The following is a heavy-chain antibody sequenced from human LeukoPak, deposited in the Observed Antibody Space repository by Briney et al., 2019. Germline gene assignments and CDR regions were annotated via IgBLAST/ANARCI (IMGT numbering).Heavy chain of an antibody. CDR1: GYTFTSYG. J-gene: IGHJ6*03. CDR2: ISAYNGNT. V-gene: IGHV1-18*01. D-gene: IGHD3-10*01. Sequence: ASVKVSCKASGYTFTSYGISWVRQAPGQGLEWMGWISAYNGNTNYAQKLQGRVTMTTDTSTSTAYMELRSLRSDDTAVYYCARLLWFGELLYGSYYYYYMDVWGKGTTVTVSS. CDR3: ARLLWFGELLYGSYYYYYMDV.